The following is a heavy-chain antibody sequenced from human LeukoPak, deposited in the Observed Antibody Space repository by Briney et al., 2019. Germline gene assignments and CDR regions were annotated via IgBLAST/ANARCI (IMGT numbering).Heavy chain of an antibody. V-gene: IGHV1-2*02. J-gene: IGHJ4*02. Sequence: ASVKVSCKASGYTFTGYYMHWVRQAPGQGLEWMGWINPNSGGTNYAQKFQGRVTMTRDTSISTAYMELSRLRSDDTAVYYCARSLIPYAYDILTGLDYWGQGTLVTVSS. CDR2: INPNSGGT. CDR1: GYTFTGYY. CDR3: ARSLIPYAYDILTGLDY. D-gene: IGHD3-9*01.